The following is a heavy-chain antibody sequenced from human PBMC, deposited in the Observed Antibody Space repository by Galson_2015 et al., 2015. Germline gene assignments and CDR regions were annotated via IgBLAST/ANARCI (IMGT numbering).Heavy chain of an antibody. CDR2: ISAYNGNT. Sequence: SVKVSCKASGYTLTSYGISWVRQAPGQGLEWMGWISAYNGNTNYAQKLQGRVTMTTDTSTSTAYMELRSLRSDDTAVYYCARDWGEGSYYTAAPPSNDAFDIWGQGTMVTVSS. V-gene: IGHV1-18*01. D-gene: IGHD3-10*01. CDR3: ARDWGEGSYYTAAPPSNDAFDI. J-gene: IGHJ3*02. CDR1: GYTLTSYG.